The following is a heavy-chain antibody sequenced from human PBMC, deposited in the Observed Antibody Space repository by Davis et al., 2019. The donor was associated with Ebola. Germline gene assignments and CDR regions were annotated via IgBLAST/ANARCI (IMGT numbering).Heavy chain of an antibody. J-gene: IGHJ4*02. V-gene: IGHV3-23*01. CDR2: ITAGGSST. Sequence: GESLKISCAVSGLTFSNTAMTWVRQAPGKGLEWVSAITAGGSSTYYADSVKGHFTISRDNSRNTLYLQMNSLKTEDTAVYYCICSQQPFDYWGQGTLVTVSS. CDR3: ICSQQPFDY. D-gene: IGHD3-10*02. CDR1: GLTFSNTA.